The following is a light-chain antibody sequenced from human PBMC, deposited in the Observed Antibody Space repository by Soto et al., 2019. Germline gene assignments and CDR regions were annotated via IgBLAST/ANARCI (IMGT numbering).Light chain of an antibody. CDR3: HQYGSSRT. CDR1: QSVPTNN. Sequence: EIVLTQSPGTLSLSSGDRATLSCRASQSVPTNNLAWYQQKPGQSPRLLVYRASVRVTGIPDRFSGSGSGTDFTLTISKLEPEDFAVYYCHQYGSSRTFGQGTKVEV. J-gene: IGKJ1*01. V-gene: IGKV3-20*01. CDR2: RAS.